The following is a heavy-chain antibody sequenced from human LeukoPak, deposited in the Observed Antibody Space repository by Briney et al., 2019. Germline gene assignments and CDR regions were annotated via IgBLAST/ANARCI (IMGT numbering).Heavy chain of an antibody. CDR1: GGTFSSYA. CDR2: IIPIFGTA. J-gene: IGHJ3*02. D-gene: IGHD1-26*01. Sequence: ASVKVSCKASGGTFSSYAISWVRQAPGQGLEWMGGIIPIFGTANYAQKFQGRVTITTDESTSTAYMELSSLRSEDTAVYYCARGEWALLPGAFDIWGQGTMVTVSS. CDR3: ARGEWALLPGAFDI. V-gene: IGHV1-69*05.